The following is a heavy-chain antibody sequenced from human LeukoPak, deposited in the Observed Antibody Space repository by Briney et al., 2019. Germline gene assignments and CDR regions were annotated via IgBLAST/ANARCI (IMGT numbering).Heavy chain of an antibody. CDR2: IKQDGSEK. CDR1: GFSFSDYG. J-gene: IGHJ4*02. V-gene: IGHV3-7*01. D-gene: IGHD3-10*01. CDR3: ARGGHSMVRWFGEFSDY. Sequence: GGSLRLSCAASGFSFSDYGMHWVRQAPGKGLEWVANIKQDGSEKYYVDSVKGRFTISRDNAKNSLYLQMNSLRAEDTAVYYCARGGHSMVRWFGEFSDYWGQGTLVTVSS.